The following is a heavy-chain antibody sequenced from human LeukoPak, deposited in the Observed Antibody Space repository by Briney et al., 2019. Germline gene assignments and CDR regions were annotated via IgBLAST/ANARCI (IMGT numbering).Heavy chain of an antibody. D-gene: IGHD4-17*01. CDR1: GFTFGSYA. V-gene: IGHV3-23*01. CDR3: IVFGDSNH. J-gene: IGHJ5*02. Sequence: GGSLRLSCAASGFTFGSYAMSWVRQAPGKGPEWVSGISGSGGSTYYAGSVKGRFTISRDNSKDTLYLQINSLRVEDTAVYYCIVFGDSNHWGQGTLVTVSS. CDR2: ISGSGGST.